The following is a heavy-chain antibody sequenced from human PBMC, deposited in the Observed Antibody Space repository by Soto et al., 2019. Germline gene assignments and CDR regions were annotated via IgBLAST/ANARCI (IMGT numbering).Heavy chain of an antibody. D-gene: IGHD3-22*01. J-gene: IGHJ3*02. CDR3: AREANYYYDSSASDAFDI. V-gene: IGHV1-69*01. CDR2: IIPIFGTA. Sequence: QVQLVQSGAEVKKPGSSVKVSCKASGGTFSSYAISWVRQAPGQGLEWMGGIIPIFGTANYAQKFQGRVTITADESTSPAYMELSSLRSEDTAVYYCAREANYYYDSSASDAFDIWGQGTMVTVSS. CDR1: GGTFSSYA.